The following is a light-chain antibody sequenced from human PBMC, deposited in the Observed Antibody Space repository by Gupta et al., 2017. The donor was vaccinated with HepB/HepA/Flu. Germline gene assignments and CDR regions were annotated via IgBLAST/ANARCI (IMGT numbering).Light chain of an antibody. Sequence: SYELTQPPSVSVSPGQTASITCSGDKLGDKYACWYQQKPGQSPVLVIYQDSKRPSGIPERFSGSNSGNTATLTISGTQAMDEADYDCQAWDSSSWGVFGGGTKLTVL. CDR1: KLGDKY. J-gene: IGLJ2*01. CDR2: QDS. V-gene: IGLV3-1*01. CDR3: QAWDSSSWGV.